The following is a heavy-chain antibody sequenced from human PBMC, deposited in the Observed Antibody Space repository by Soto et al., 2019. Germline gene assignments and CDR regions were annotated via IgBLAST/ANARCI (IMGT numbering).Heavy chain of an antibody. CDR3: ARHAGSYDILTGHPPYYFDY. Sequence: SETLSLTCTVSGGSISSSSYYWGWIRQPPGKGLEWIGSIYYSGSTYYNPSLKSRVTISVDTSKNQFSLKLSSVTAADTAVYYCARHAGSYDILTGHPPYYFDYWGQGTLVTVS. CDR2: IYYSGST. CDR1: GGSISSSSYY. D-gene: IGHD3-9*01. V-gene: IGHV4-39*01. J-gene: IGHJ4*02.